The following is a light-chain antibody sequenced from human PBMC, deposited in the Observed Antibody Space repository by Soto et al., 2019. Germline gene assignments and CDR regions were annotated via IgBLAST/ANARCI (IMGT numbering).Light chain of an antibody. CDR1: SSDVGGYNY. J-gene: IGLJ1*01. V-gene: IGLV2-14*01. CDR2: DVS. CDR3: SLSTRSSSYV. Sequence: QSDLTQPDSVSGSPGQSITISCTGTSSDVGGYNYVSWYQQHPGKAPKLMIYDVSNRPSGVYNRLSGSKSGNTASLTISGLQAEDEADYNCSLSTRSSSYVFGTGTKVTVL.